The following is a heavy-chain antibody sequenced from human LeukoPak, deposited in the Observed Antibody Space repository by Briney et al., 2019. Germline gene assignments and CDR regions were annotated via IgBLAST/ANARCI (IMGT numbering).Heavy chain of an antibody. CDR3: ARHHSSSSAPDY. J-gene: IGHJ4*02. CDR1: GGSISSYY. D-gene: IGHD6-6*01. CDR2: IYTSGST. Sequence: PSETLSLTCTVSGGSISSYYWNWTRQPPGKGLEWIGYIYTSGSTNYNPSLKSRVTISVDTSKNQFSLKLSSVTAADTAVYYCARHHSSSSAPDYWGQGTLVTVSS. V-gene: IGHV4-4*09.